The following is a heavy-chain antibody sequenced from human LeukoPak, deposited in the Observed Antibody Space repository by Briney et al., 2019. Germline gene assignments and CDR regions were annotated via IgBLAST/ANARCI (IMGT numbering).Heavy chain of an antibody. V-gene: IGHV4-59*01. J-gene: IGHJ4*02. Sequence: SETLSLTCTVSGGSISSCYWSWIRQPPGKGLEWIGYIYYNVSINHNPSLKSRVIISVDTSKNQFSLKLSAVTAADTAVYYCARGGSSGWYYHFDYWGQGTLVTVSS. CDR1: GGSISSCY. CDR3: ARGGSSGWYYHFDY. CDR2: IYYNVSI. D-gene: IGHD6-19*01.